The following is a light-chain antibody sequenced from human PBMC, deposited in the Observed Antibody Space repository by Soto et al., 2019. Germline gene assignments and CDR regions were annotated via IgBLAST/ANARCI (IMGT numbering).Light chain of an antibody. CDR1: SSDVGNYNL. J-gene: IGLJ1*01. CDR3: CSYAGSNYV. Sequence: QSALTQPASVSGSPGQSIPISCTGTSSDVGNYNLGSWYQHHPGKAPNHIIYEVIKRPSGFSNRFSGSKSGDTASLTISGLQAEDEADYFGCSYAGSNYVFGTGTKAPS. CDR2: EVI. V-gene: IGLV2-23*02.